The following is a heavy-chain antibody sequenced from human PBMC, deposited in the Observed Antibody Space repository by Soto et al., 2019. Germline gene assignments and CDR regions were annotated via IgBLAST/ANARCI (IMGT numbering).Heavy chain of an antibody. D-gene: IGHD1-26*01. CDR3: ARQLRRRFDY. Sequence: QVQLQESGPGLVKPSQTLSLTCTVSGGSISSGGYYWSWIRQHPGKGLEWIGYIYYSGSTYSNPSLKSRVTITLDTSKTQTSLNLSSVTAADKAVYYCARQLRRRFDYWGQGTLVTVSS. CDR1: GGSISSGGYY. V-gene: IGHV4-31*03. J-gene: IGHJ4*02. CDR2: IYYSGST.